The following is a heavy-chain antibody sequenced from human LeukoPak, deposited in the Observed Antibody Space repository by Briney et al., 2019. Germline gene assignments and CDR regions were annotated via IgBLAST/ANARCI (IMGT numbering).Heavy chain of an antibody. V-gene: IGHV3-72*01. CDR1: GFTFSDNY. D-gene: IGHD2-8*02. CDR2: TRKKGNTYTT. CDR3: ARDLTGTGDY. Sequence: GGSLRLSCAASGFTFSDNYVDWVRQAPGKGLEWVGRTRKKGNTYTTDYAASVRGRFTISRDDSKNSLYLQMNSLRGDDTAVYYCARDLTGTGDYWGQGTLVTVSS. J-gene: IGHJ4*02.